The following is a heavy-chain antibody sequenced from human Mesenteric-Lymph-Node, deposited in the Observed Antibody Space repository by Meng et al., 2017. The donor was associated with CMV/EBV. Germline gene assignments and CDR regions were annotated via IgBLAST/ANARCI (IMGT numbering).Heavy chain of an antibody. V-gene: IGHV3-66*01. CDR3: ARGGWGDQDWYFDL. CDR2: IYSGGST. J-gene: IGHJ2*01. D-gene: IGHD3-16*01. CDR1: GFTVSSNY. Sequence: GGSLRLSCAASGFTVSSNYMSWVRQAPGKGLEWVSVIYSGGSTYYADSVKGRFTISRDNSKNTLYLQMNSLRAEDTAVYYCARGGWGDQDWYFDLWGRGTLVTVSS.